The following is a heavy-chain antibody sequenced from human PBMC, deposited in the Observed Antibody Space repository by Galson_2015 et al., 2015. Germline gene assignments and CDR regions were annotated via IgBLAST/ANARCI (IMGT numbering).Heavy chain of an antibody. CDR1: GGSISSGGYY. CDR2: IYYSGST. CDR3: ARGPGARYYYDSSGYQEV. D-gene: IGHD3-22*01. J-gene: IGHJ4*02. Sequence: TLSLTCTVSGGSISSGGYYWSWIRQHPGKGLEWIGYIYYSGSTYYNPSLKSRVTISVDTSKNQFSLKLSSVTAADTAVYYCARGPGARYYYDSSGYQEVWGQGTLVTVSS. V-gene: IGHV4-31*03.